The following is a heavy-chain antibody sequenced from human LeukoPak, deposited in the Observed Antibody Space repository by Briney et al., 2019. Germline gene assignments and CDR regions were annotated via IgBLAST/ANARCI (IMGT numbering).Heavy chain of an antibody. Sequence: GGSLRLSCAASGFTFNNYAMSWVRQAPGKGLEWVSLISGSGGSTNYADSVKGRFSISRDNSKNTLYLQMNSLRAEDTALYYCAKLTPASNYWGQGTLVTVSS. CDR3: AKLTPASNY. CDR1: GFTFNNYA. V-gene: IGHV3-23*01. D-gene: IGHD2-15*01. J-gene: IGHJ4*02. CDR2: ISGSGGST.